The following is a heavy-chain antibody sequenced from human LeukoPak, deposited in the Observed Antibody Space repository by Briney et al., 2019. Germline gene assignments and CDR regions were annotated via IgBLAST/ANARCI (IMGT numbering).Heavy chain of an antibody. J-gene: IGHJ4*02. CDR2: INHSGST. D-gene: IGHD5-12*01. CDR1: GGSFSGYY. Sequence: PSETLSLTCAVYGGSFSGYYWSWIRQPPGKGLEWIGEINHSGSTNYNPSLKSRVTISVDTSKNQFSLKLSFVTAADTAVYYCARENVDIVATIRVYYFDYWGQGTLVTVSS. V-gene: IGHV4-34*01. CDR3: ARENVDIVATIRVYYFDY.